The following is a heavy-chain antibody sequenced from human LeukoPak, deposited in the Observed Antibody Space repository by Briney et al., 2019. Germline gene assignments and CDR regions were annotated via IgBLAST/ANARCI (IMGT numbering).Heavy chain of an antibody. CDR3: ARDKKGYCSSTSCYRGYYYYYGMDV. CDR2: IYHSGST. V-gene: IGHV4-4*02. CDR1: GGSISSSNW. D-gene: IGHD2-2*02. Sequence: SGTLSLTCAVSGGSISSSNWWSWVRQPPGKGLAWIGEIYHSGSTNYNPSLKSRVTISVDKSKNQFSLKLSSVTAADTAVYYCARDKKGYCSSTSCYRGYYYYYGMDVWGQGTTVTVSS. J-gene: IGHJ6*02.